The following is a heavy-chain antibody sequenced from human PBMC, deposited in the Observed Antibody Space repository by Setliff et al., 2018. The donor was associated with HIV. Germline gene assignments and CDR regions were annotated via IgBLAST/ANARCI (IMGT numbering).Heavy chain of an antibody. D-gene: IGHD5-18*01. CDR1: GYTFTSYY. Sequence: ASVKVSCKASGYTFTSYYMHWVRQAPGQGLEWMGWISAYNGNTNYAQKFQGRVTITTDESTSTAYMELSSLRSEDTAVYYCARDSSLVDTAMVTTLDAFDIWGQGTMVTVSS. CDR3: ARDSSLVDTAMVTTLDAFDI. J-gene: IGHJ3*02. CDR2: ISAYNGNT. V-gene: IGHV1-18*04.